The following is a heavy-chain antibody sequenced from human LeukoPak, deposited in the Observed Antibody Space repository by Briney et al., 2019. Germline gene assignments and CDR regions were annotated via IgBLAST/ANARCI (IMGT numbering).Heavy chain of an antibody. D-gene: IGHD6-6*01. CDR3: ARVVVGEYSSSRWFDP. CDR2: FDPEDGET. J-gene: IGHJ5*02. CDR1: GYTLTELS. Sequence: ASVKVSCKVSGYTLTELSMHWVRQAPGKGLEWMGGFDPEDGETIYAQKFQGRVTMTEDTSTDTAYMELSSLRSEDTAVYYCARVVVGEYSSSRWFDPWGQGTLVTVSS. V-gene: IGHV1-24*01.